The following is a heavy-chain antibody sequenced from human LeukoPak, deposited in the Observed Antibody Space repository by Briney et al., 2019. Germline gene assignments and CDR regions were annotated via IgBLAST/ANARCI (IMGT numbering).Heavy chain of an antibody. CDR2: IYHSGST. V-gene: IGHV4-38-2*01. Sequence: SETLSLTCAVSGYSISSGYYWGWIRQSPGKGLEWIGSIYHSGSTYYNPSLKSRVTISVDTSKNHFSLRLSSVTAADTAVYHCARRSGSYRAGAEYFQHWGRGTLVTVSS. CDR1: GYSISSGYY. CDR3: ARRSGSYRAGAEYFQH. D-gene: IGHD1-26*01. J-gene: IGHJ1*01.